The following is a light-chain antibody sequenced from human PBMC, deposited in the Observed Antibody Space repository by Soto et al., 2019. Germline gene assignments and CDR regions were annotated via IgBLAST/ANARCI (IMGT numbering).Light chain of an antibody. J-gene: IGKJ3*01. CDR2: AAS. CDR3: QQSYSTPT. CDR1: QSISSY. V-gene: IGKV1-39*01. Sequence: DIQMPQSPSPLSAPVGDSATITCRGMQSISSYLNWYQQKPGKAPKLLIYAASKFQSGVPSRFSGSGSGTEFTLTISSLQPEEFATYYCQQSYSTPTFGPGTKVDIK.